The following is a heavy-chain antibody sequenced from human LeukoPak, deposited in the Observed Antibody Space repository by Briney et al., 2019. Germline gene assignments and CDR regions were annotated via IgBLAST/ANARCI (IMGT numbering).Heavy chain of an antibody. CDR1: GFTLSSYA. CDR2: ISGGGGST. D-gene: IGHD1-26*01. CDR3: AKGGKWDVTPFDY. Sequence: PGGSLRLSCAASGFTLSSYAMSWVRQAPGEGLEWVSTISGGGGSTYYADSVKGRFTISRDNSKNTLYLQVNSLRAEDTAVYYCAKGGKWDVTPFDYWGQGTLVTVSS. J-gene: IGHJ4*02. V-gene: IGHV3-23*01.